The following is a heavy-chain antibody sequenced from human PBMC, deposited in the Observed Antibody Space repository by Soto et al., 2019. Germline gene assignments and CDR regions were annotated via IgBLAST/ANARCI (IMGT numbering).Heavy chain of an antibody. Sequence: SETLSLTCTVSGGSISSSYYWGWIRQPPGKGLEWIGSIYYSGSTYYNPSLKSRVTISVDTSKNQFSLKLSSVTAADTAVYYCARQGDYDFWSGYYRRAYYYYGMDVWGQGTTVTVSS. D-gene: IGHD3-3*01. CDR3: ARQGDYDFWSGYYRRAYYYYGMDV. CDR2: IYYSGST. V-gene: IGHV4-39*01. J-gene: IGHJ6*02. CDR1: GGSISSSYY.